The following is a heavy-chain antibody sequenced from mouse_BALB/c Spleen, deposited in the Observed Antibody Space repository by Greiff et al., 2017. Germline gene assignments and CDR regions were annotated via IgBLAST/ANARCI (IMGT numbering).Heavy chain of an antibody. D-gene: IGHD1-1*01. J-gene: IGHJ2*01. Sequence: EVKVVESGGGLVQPGGSLKLSCAASGFTFSSYTMSWVRQTPEKRLEWVAYISNGGGSTYYPDTVKGRFTISRDNAKNTLYLQMSSLKSEDTAMYYCARHRGSSYDYFDYWGQGTTLTVSS. CDR2: ISNGGGST. CDR3: ARHRGSSYDYFDY. CDR1: GFTFSSYT. V-gene: IGHV5-12-2*01.